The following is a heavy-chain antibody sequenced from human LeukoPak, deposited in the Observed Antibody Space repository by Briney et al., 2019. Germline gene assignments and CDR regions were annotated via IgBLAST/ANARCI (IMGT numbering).Heavy chain of an antibody. D-gene: IGHD3-22*01. CDR1: GFSFSSYN. J-gene: IGHJ2*01. CDR2: ITTSSTYT. Sequence: PGGSLRLSCEASGFSFSSYNMDWVRQTPGKGLEWISSITTSSTYTFYADSVKGRFTISRDNARNSLYLQMNSLRAEDTAMYYCAGSDTIGYSPREWDYWSFELWGRGTLVTVSS. V-gene: IGHV3-21*01. CDR3: AGSDTIGYSPREWDYWSFEL.